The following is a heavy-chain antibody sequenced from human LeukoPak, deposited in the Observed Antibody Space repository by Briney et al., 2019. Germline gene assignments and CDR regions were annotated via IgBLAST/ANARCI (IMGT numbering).Heavy chain of an antibody. CDR3: ASGYYDSSGYYYGGWFDP. J-gene: IGHJ5*02. D-gene: IGHD3-22*01. Sequence: ASVKVPCKASGYTFTGYYMHWVRQAPGQGLEWMGWINPNSGGTNYAQKFQGRVTMTRDTSISTAYMELSRLRSDDTAVYYCASGYYDSSGYYYGGWFDPWGQGTLVTVSS. V-gene: IGHV1-2*02. CDR1: GYTFTGYY. CDR2: INPNSGGT.